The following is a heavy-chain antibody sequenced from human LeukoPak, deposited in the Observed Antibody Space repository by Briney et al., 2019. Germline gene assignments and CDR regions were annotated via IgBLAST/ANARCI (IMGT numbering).Heavy chain of an antibody. CDR1: GGSISSSSYY. Sequence: SETLSLTCTVSGGSISSSSYYWGWIRQPPGKGLEWIGSIYYSGSTYYNPSLKSRVTISVDTPKNQFSLKLSSVTAADTAVYYCARGGLSYYYMDVWGKGTTVTVSS. J-gene: IGHJ6*03. CDR3: ARGGLSYYYMDV. V-gene: IGHV4-39*07. CDR2: IYYSGST.